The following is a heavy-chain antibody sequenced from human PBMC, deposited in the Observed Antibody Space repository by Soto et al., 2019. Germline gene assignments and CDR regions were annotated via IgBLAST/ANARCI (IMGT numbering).Heavy chain of an antibody. CDR3: ARGEVVASNWFDP. J-gene: IGHJ5*02. CDR2: IYYSGST. V-gene: IGHV4-31*03. Sequence: QVQMQESGPGLVKPSQTLCLTCSVSGGSIIDSGSFYWNWIRQHPGKGLEWIGYIYYSGSTYYNRSLKSRATISLDTSKYQFSLKLTSVTAADTAIYYCARGEVVASNWFDPWGQGTLVTVSS. D-gene: IGHD2-15*01. CDR1: GGSIIDSGSFY.